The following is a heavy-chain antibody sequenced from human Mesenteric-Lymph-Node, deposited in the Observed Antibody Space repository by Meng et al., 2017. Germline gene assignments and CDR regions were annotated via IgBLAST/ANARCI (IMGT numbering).Heavy chain of an antibody. D-gene: IGHD3-16*01. J-gene: IGHJ4*02. CDR1: GFTFSNAW. CDR3: ARDYTDYDIPDYFDY. CDR2: ISSSGSTI. Sequence: GGSLRLSCAASGFTFSNAWMSWVRQAPGKGLEWVSYISSSGSTIYYADSVKGRFTISRDNAKNSLYLQMNSLRAEDTAVYYCARDYTDYDIPDYFDYWGQRTLVTVSS. V-gene: IGHV3-11*04.